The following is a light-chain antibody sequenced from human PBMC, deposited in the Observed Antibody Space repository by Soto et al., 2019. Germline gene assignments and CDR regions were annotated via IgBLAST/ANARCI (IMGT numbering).Light chain of an antibody. CDR2: GAS. V-gene: IGKV3-20*01. CDR1: QSVSNSY. CDR3: QQYGSSPWT. J-gene: IGKJ1*01. Sequence: EIVMTQSPGTLSLSPGERATLSCRASQSVSNSYLAWYQQKPGQDPRLLIYGASSRATGIPDRFSGSGSGTDFTLTSSRLEPEDFAVYYCQQYGSSPWTFGQGTKVDI.